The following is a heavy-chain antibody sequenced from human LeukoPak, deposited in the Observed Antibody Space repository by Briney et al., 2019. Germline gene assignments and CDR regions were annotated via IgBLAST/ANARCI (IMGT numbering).Heavy chain of an antibody. CDR3: AKDPYDFWSGYYPYYYYYGMDV. J-gene: IGHJ6*02. Sequence: GGSLRLSCAASGFTFSSYGMHWVRQAPGKGLEWVAVISYDGSNRYYADSVKGRFTISRHNSKNTLYLQMSSLRAEDTAVYYCAKDPYDFWSGYYPYYYYYGMDVWGQGTTVTVSS. V-gene: IGHV3-30*18. CDR2: ISYDGSNR. CDR1: GFTFSSYG. D-gene: IGHD3-3*01.